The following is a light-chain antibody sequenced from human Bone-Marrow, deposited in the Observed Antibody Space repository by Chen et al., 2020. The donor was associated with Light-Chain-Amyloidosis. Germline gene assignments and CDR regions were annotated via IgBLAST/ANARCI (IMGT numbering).Light chain of an antibody. Sequence: QPLLTQPPSVSAAPGQKVTISCSGSDSNIGNNYVSWYQQLPETAPKLLIYDTDKRPSGIPDRFSGSKSGTSATRGITGLQTGDEADYYRGTWDSSLNAYVFGSGTKVTVL. CDR1: DSNIGNNY. CDR3: GTWDSSLNAYV. J-gene: IGLJ1*01. V-gene: IGLV1-51*01. CDR2: DTD.